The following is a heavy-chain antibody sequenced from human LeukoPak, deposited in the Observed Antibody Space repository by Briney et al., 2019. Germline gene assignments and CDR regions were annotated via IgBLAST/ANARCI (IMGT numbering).Heavy chain of an antibody. Sequence: ASVKVSCKASGYTFTGYYMHWVRQAPGQGLEWMGWINPNSGGTNYAQKFQGWVTMTSDTSTSTVYMELSSLRADDTAVYYCARMKSFPDYWGQGTLVTVSS. J-gene: IGHJ4*02. CDR1: GYTFTGYY. CDR2: INPNSGGT. D-gene: IGHD2/OR15-2a*01. V-gene: IGHV1-2*04. CDR3: ARMKSFPDY.